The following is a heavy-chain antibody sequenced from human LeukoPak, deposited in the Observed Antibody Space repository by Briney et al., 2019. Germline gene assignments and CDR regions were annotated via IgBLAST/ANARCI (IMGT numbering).Heavy chain of an antibody. V-gene: IGHV3-23*01. CDR2: ISGSGGST. CDR3: AKCARYDFWSGTYYFDY. J-gene: IGHJ4*02. D-gene: IGHD3-3*01. Sequence: GGSLRLSCAASGLTFSSYAMSWVRQAPGKGLEWVSAISGSGGSTYYADSVKGRFTISRDNSKNTLYLQMNSLRAVDTAVYYCAKCARYDFWSGTYYFDYWGQGTLVTVSS. CDR1: GLTFSSYA.